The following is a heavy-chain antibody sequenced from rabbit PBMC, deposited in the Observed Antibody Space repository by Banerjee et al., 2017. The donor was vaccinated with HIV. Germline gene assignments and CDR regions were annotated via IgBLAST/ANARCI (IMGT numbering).Heavy chain of an antibody. CDR2: IDAGSSGST. Sequence: EQLVESGGGLVQPEGSLTLTCTASGFSFSTSYYMCCVRQAPGKGLEWIACIDAGSSGSTNYANWAKGRFTISKTSSTTVTLQMTSLTAADTATYFCARDYINGYSDYVFNLWGQGTLVTVS. CDR3: ARDYINGYSDYVFNL. V-gene: IGHV1S45*01. J-gene: IGHJ4*01. D-gene: IGHD6-1*01. CDR1: GFSFSTSYY.